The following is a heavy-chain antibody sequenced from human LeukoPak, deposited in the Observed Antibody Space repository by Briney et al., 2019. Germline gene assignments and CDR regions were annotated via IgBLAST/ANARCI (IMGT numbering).Heavy chain of an antibody. Sequence: GASVKVSCKASGYTFTSYDINWVRQATGQGLEWMGWMNPNSGNTGYAQKFQGRVTMTRNTSISTAYMELSSLRSEDTAVYYCARDAQIAVAEHDYWGQGTLVTVSS. D-gene: IGHD6-19*01. V-gene: IGHV1-8*01. J-gene: IGHJ4*02. CDR3: ARDAQIAVAEHDY. CDR2: MNPNSGNT. CDR1: GYTFTSYD.